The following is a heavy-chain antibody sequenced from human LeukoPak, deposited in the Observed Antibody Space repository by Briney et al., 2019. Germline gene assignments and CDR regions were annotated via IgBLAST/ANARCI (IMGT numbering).Heavy chain of an antibody. CDR1: GFTFTSYA. CDR3: AHLISDYGDSI. Sequence: GGSLRLSCAASGFTFTSYAMSWVRQAPGKGLEWVSSISGSGGGTFYADSVKGRFTISIDNSKNTLYLQMNSLRVEDTAVYYCAHLISDYGDSIWGQGTMVTVSS. D-gene: IGHD4-17*01. J-gene: IGHJ3*02. V-gene: IGHV3-23*01. CDR2: ISGSGGGT.